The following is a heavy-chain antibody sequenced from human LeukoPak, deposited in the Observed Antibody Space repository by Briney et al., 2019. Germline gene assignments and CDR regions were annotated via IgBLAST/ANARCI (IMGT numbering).Heavy chain of an antibody. Sequence: SETLSLXCTVSGGSISSYYWSWIRQPAGKGLEWIGRLYSSGSTNYNPSLKSRLTMSVDTSKNQFSLKLSSVTAADTAVYYCARDGGSGSYSHFDYWGQGTLVTVSS. J-gene: IGHJ4*02. CDR1: GGSISSYY. D-gene: IGHD3-10*01. CDR3: ARDGGSGSYSHFDY. CDR2: LYSSGST. V-gene: IGHV4-4*07.